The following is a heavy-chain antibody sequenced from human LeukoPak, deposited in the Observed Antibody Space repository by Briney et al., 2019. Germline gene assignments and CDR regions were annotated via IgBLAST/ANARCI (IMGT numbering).Heavy chain of an antibody. J-gene: IGHJ4*02. CDR2: IIPIFGTA. CDR3: ARDDGFLVVPAAID. D-gene: IGHD2-2*01. Sequence: SVKVSCKASGGTFSSYAISWVRQAPGQGLEWMGGIIPIFGTANYAQKFQGRVTITTDESTSTAYMELRSLRSDDTAVYYCARDDGFLVVPAAIDWGQGTLVTVSS. V-gene: IGHV1-69*05. CDR1: GGTFSSYA.